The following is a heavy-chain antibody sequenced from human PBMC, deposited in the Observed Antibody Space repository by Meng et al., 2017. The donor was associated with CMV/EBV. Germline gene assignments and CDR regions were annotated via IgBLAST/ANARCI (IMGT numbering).Heavy chain of an antibody. J-gene: IGHJ4*02. V-gene: IGHV3-33*01. Sequence: CGESGLNFSSYGMHWVSQAPGKGLEWVAVIWYDGSNKYYADSVKGRFTISRDNSKNTLYLQMNSLRAEDTAVYYCARGYYDSSGYDYWGQGTLVTVSS. CDR1: GLNFSSYG. CDR2: IWYDGSNK. CDR3: ARGYYDSSGYDY. D-gene: IGHD3-22*01.